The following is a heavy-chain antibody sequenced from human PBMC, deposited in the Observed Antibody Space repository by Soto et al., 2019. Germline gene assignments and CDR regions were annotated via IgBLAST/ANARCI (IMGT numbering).Heavy chain of an antibody. CDR1: GFTFSDFG. J-gene: IGHJ4*02. CDR3: AKDQRWRGHHADLGLNY. CDR2: VSSDGSDE. Sequence: GGSLRLSCAASGFTFSDFGMHWVRQAPGKGLEWVAVVSSDGSDESYADSVKGRFTVSRDNSKNTLFLQANNLRADDTAVYYCAKDQRWRGHHADLGLNYWGRGTLVTVSS. V-gene: IGHV3-30*18. D-gene: IGHD3-3*01.